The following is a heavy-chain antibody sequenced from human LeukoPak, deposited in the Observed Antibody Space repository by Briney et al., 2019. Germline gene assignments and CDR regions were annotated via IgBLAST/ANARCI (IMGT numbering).Heavy chain of an antibody. V-gene: IGHV4-34*01. CDR1: GGSFSGYY. D-gene: IGHD4-17*01. Sequence: SETLSLTCAVYGGSFSGYYWSWIRQPPGKGLEWIGEINHSGSTNYNPSLKSRVTISVDTSKNQFSLKLSSVTAADTAVYYCARGRDYGDYGGYYWGQGTLVTVSS. J-gene: IGHJ4*02. CDR3: ARGRDYGDYGGYY. CDR2: INHSGST.